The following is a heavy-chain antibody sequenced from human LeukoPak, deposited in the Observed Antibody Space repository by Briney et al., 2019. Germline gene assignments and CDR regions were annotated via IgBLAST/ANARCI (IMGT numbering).Heavy chain of an antibody. CDR2: IKQDGSEK. CDR3: AKYDILTGMPFNY. D-gene: IGHD3-9*01. J-gene: IGHJ4*02. Sequence: PGGSLRLSCAASGFTFSSYWMSWVRQGPGKGLEWVANIKQDGSEKYYVDSVKGRFTISRDNSKNTLYLQMNSLRAEDTAVYYCAKYDILTGMPFNYWGQGTLVTVSS. CDR1: GFTFSSYW. V-gene: IGHV3-7*03.